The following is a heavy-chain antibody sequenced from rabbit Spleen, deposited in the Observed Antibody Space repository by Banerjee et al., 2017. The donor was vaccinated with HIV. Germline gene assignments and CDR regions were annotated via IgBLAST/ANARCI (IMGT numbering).Heavy chain of an antibody. CDR3: VREAGYGGYGDANL. D-gene: IGHD6-1*01. V-gene: IGHV1S40*01. CDR1: GFSLSTSYF. Sequence: QSLEESGGDLVKPGASLRLTCTASGFSLSTSYFICWVRQAPGKGLEWIACSDGVTYYANWVNGRFTISSHNAQNTLYLQLNSLTAADTATYFCVREAGYGGYGDANLWGPGTLVTVS. J-gene: IGHJ4*01. CDR2: SDGVT.